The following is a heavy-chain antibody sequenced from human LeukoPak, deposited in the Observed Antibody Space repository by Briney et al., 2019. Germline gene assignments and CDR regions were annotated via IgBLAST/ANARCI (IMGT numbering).Heavy chain of an antibody. D-gene: IGHD3-3*01. V-gene: IGHV3-9*01. Sequence: PGGSLRLSCAASGFTFDDYAMHWVRQAPGKGLEWVSGISWNSGSIGYADSVKGRFTISRDNAKNSLYLQMNSLRAEDTAVYYCARDPRYYDFWSGYFWFDPWGQGTLVTVSS. J-gene: IGHJ5*02. CDR3: ARDPRYYDFWSGYFWFDP. CDR1: GFTFDDYA. CDR2: ISWNSGSI.